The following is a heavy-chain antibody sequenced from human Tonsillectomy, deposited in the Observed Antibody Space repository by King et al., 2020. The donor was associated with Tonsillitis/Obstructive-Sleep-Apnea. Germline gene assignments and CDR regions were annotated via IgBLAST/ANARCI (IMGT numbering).Heavy chain of an antibody. CDR2: IYSGGGT. V-gene: IGHV3-53*01. CDR1: GFTVSSNY. D-gene: IGHD2-2*02. CDR3: ARERVVVVPAAIPFYYYYGMDV. J-gene: IGHJ6*02. Sequence: VQLVESGGGLIQPGGSVRLSCAASGFTVSSNYMSWVRQAPGKGLEWVSIIYSGGGTYYADSVKGGFTISRDNSKNTLYLQMNSLRAEDTAVYFCARERVVVVPAAIPFYYYYGMDVWGQGTTVTVSS.